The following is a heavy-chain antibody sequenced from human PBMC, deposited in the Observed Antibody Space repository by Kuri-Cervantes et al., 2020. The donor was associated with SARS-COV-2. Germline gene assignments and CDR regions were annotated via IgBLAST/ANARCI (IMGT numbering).Heavy chain of an antibody. CDR1: GFTFSSYA. J-gene: IGHJ6*03. D-gene: IGHD3-10*01. CDR2: ISYDGSNK. V-gene: IGHV3-30-3*01. CDR3: ARVGVRRRGSGYYYYYYMDV. Sequence: GESLKISCAASGFTFSSYAMHWVRQAPGKGLEWVAVISYDGSNKYYADSVKGRFTISRDNSKNTLYLQMNSLRAEDTAVYYCARVGVRRRGSGYYYYYYMDVWGKGTTVTVSS.